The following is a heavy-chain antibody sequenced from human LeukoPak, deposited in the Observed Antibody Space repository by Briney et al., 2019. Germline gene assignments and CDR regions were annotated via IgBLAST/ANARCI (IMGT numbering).Heavy chain of an antibody. D-gene: IGHD5-18*01. CDR2: ISANGGRT. J-gene: IGHJ4*02. CDR1: GFTFSTYA. V-gene: IGHV3-23*01. CDR3: AKSGLAMINYYFDY. Sequence: GGSRRLSCAASGFTFSTYAMSWVRQAPGEGLEWVSAISANGGRTYHADSVKGRFTISRDNSKNTLYLQMNSLRAEDTAVYYCAKSGLAMINYYFDYWGQGTLVTVSS.